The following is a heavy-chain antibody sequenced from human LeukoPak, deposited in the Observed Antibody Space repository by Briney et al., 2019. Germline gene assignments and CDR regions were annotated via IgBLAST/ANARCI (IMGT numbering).Heavy chain of an antibody. D-gene: IGHD2-2*01. CDR1: GYSFTNYW. J-gene: IGHJ6*02. CDR3: ARRDGYCSSTSCYADYYYGMDV. Sequence: GESLRISCKGSGYSFTNYWIGWVRQMPGKGLEWMGIIYPGDSDTTYSPSFQGQVTISADKSISTAYLQWSSLKASDTAMYYCARRDGYCSSTSCYADYYYGMDVWGQGTTVTVSS. CDR2: IYPGDSDT. V-gene: IGHV5-51*01.